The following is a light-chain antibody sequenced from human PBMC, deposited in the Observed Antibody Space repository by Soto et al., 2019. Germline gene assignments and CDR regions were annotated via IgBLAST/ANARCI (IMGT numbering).Light chain of an antibody. Sequence: IVMTQSSYSLSLSPPEGDTHSCRASRSISRYLAWYQHQPGQAPRLLIYGASTRATGIPARFSGSGSGTEFTLTISSLQPEDFAVYYCQKYNNWPRTFGQGTKVDIK. V-gene: IGKV3-15*01. CDR1: RSISRY. CDR2: GAS. CDR3: QKYNNWPRT. J-gene: IGKJ1*01.